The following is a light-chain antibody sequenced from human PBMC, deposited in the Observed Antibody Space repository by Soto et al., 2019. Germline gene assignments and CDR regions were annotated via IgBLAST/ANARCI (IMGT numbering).Light chain of an antibody. Sequence: DIQMTQSPSSLSASVGDRVTITCRASQTISTYLNWYQQRPGKAPNLLIYASSSLQSGVPPRLSGGGSGTDFTLTISSLQPEVFAAFYCQQAYFIPFTFGQGTRLEIK. CDR1: QTISTY. CDR2: ASS. CDR3: QQAYFIPFT. J-gene: IGKJ5*01. V-gene: IGKV1-39*01.